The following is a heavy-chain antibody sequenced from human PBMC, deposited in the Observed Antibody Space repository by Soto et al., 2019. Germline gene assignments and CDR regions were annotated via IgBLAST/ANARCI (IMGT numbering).Heavy chain of an antibody. Sequence: GESLKISCKASGYTFTSYDINWVRQATGQGLEWMGWMNPNSGNTGYAQKFQGRVTMTRNTSISTAYMELSSLRSEDTAVYYCARGRGPGIAAAGTRYYYYGMDVWGQGTTVTVSS. J-gene: IGHJ6*02. V-gene: IGHV1-8*01. CDR1: GYTFTSYD. CDR2: MNPNSGNT. D-gene: IGHD6-13*01. CDR3: ARGRGPGIAAAGTRYYYYGMDV.